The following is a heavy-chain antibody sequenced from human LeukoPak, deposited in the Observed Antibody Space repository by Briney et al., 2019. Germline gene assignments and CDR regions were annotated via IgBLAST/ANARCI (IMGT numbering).Heavy chain of an antibody. V-gene: IGHV4-39*07. CDR3: ARNYYYYYMDV. CDR1: GGSISSSSYY. Sequence: SETLSLTCTVSGGSISSSSYYWGWIRQPPGKGLEWIGSIYYSGSTYYNPSLKSRVTISVDTSKNQFSLKLSSVTAADTAVYYCARNYYYYYMDVWGKGTTVTVSS. J-gene: IGHJ6*03. CDR2: IYYSGST.